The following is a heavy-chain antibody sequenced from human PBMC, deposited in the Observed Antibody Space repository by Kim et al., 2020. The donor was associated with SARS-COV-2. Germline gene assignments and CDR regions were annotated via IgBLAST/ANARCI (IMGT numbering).Heavy chain of an antibody. V-gene: IGHV4-31*02. Sequence: SDPPLKSRVTISVDTSKNQVSLKRSSVTAAGTAVYCCAREGRAAAGTADYWGQGTLVTVSS. CDR3: AREGRAAAGTADY. J-gene: IGHJ4*02. D-gene: IGHD6-13*01.